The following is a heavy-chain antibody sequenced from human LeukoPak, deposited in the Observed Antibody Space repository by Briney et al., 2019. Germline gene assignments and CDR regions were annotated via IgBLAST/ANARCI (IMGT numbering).Heavy chain of an antibody. CDR3: AESYYDSSGNYFDY. CDR1: GFTFSSYA. CDR2: ISGSGGST. V-gene: IGHV3-23*01. D-gene: IGHD3-22*01. J-gene: IGHJ4*02. Sequence: PGGSLRLSCAASGFTFSSYAMSWVRQAPGKGLEWVSAISGSGGSTYYADSVKGRFTISRDNSKNTLYLQMNSLRAEDTAVYYCAESYYDSSGNYFDYWGQGTLVTVSS.